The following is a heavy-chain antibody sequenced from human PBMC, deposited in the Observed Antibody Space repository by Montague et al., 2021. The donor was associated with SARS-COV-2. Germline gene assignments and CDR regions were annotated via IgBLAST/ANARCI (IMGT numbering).Heavy chain of an antibody. J-gene: IGHJ6*02. CDR3: AVKSNDYYYFGLDD. Sequence: SETLSLTCTVSGYSISTGYYWAWIRQPPGKGLEWIGGIYHSGSTYYSPSLKSRVTISVDTSKNQFSLKLSSVTAADTAVYYCAVKSNDYYYFGLDDWGQGTTVTVSS. V-gene: IGHV4-38-2*02. D-gene: IGHD4-11*01. CDR2: IYHSGST. CDR1: GYSISTGYY.